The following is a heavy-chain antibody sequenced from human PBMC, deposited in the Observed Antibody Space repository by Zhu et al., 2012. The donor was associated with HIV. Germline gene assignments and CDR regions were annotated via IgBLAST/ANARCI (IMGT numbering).Heavy chain of an antibody. V-gene: IGHV1-2*02. CDR1: GYNFRDYS. CDR3: VHGRIFLCSGEGPVIIDGDLSLAIT. J-gene: IGHJ1*01. CDR2: IKPLWGAV. Sequence: QVQLVQSGAVIKTPGSSVKISCRASGYNFRDYSIHWVRLIPDKGFEWIGWIKPLWGAVSYARQLQGRVSMTRQLSQDPDDPDWGVAYMEFSGLTPAVHGRIFLCSGEGPVIIDGDLSLAITGGQGTVVVVSS. D-gene: IGHD2/OR15-2a*01.